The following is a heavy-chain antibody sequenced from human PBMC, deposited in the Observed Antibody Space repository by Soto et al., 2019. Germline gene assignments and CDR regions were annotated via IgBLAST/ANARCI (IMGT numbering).Heavy chain of an antibody. CDR3: ARARGRGPSYAFDI. V-gene: IGHV1-2*04. D-gene: IGHD1-26*01. CDR2: INPNSGGT. J-gene: IGHJ3*02. Sequence: QVQLVQSGAEVKKPGASVKVSCKASGYTFTGYYMHWVRQAPGQGLEWMGWINPNSGGTNYAQKFQGWVTMTRDTSISTAYMELSWLRSDDTAVYYCARARGRGPSYAFDIWGQGTMVTVSS. CDR1: GYTFTGYY.